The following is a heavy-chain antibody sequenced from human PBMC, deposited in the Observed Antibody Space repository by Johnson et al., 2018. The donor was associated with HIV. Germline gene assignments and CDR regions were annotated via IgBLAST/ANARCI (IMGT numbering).Heavy chain of an antibody. Sequence: QVQLVESGGGVVQPGRSLRLSCAASGFTFSSYAMHWVRQAPGKGLEWVAVISYDGSNKYYADSVQGRFTISRDNSKKTRYLQMNSLRAEDTAVYYCARDREQLVRYAFDIWGQGTMVTVSS. D-gene: IGHD6-6*01. CDR1: GFTFSSYA. CDR3: ARDREQLVRYAFDI. J-gene: IGHJ3*02. V-gene: IGHV3-30*04. CDR2: ISYDGSNK.